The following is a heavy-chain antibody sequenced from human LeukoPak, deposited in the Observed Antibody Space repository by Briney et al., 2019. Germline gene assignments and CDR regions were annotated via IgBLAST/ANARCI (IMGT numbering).Heavy chain of an antibody. J-gene: IGHJ4*02. CDR3: AKAPVTSCRGAFCYPFDY. V-gene: IGHV3-66*01. CDR2: IYSGGFT. CDR1: GFTISNNY. D-gene: IGHD2-15*01. Sequence: GGSLRLSCAASGFTISNNYIRWLRQAPGKGLEWVSHIYSGGFTQFAGSVRGRFTMSRDSSKNTLYLQMNSLRAEDAAVYYCAKAPVTSCRGAFCYPFDYWGQGTLVTVSS.